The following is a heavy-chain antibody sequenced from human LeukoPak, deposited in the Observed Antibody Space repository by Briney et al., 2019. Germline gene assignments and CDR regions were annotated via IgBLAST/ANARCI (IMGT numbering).Heavy chain of an antibody. Sequence: GESLKISCKGSGYSFTNYWIGWVRQMPGKGLEWMEIFYPGDSDSAYSPSFQGQVTISADKSISTAYLQWSSLKASDTAMYYCARLGTDWDTTMDYWGQGTLVTVSS. CDR2: FYPGDSDS. V-gene: IGHV5-51*01. CDR1: GYSFTNYW. D-gene: IGHD5-18*01. CDR3: ARLGTDWDTTMDY. J-gene: IGHJ4*02.